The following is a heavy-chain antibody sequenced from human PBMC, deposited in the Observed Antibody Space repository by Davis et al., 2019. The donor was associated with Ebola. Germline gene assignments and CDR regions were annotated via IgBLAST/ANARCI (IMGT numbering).Heavy chain of an antibody. CDR3: VKTRSNWWNDALEI. J-gene: IGHJ3*02. CDR2: LSGSGGSL. CDR1: GFTFSSYA. D-gene: IGHD2-8*02. Sequence: GESLKISCAASGFTFSSYAMSWVRQAPGQGLEWLSGLSGSGGSLYYADSVKGRFTISRDNSKNTLDLQMNSLRPEDTAVYYCVKTRSNWWNDALEIWGRGTMVIVSS. V-gene: IGHV3-23*01.